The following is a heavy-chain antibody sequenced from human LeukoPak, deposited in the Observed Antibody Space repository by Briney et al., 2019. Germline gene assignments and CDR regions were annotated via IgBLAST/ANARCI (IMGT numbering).Heavy chain of an antibody. CDR3: ARVHVNSGYYFGDAFDI. CDR2: IYYSGST. CDR1: GGSISSYY. V-gene: IGHV4-59*08. Sequence: SETLSLTCTVSGGSISSYYWSWIRQPPGKGLEWIGSIYYSGSTYYNPSLKSRVTISVDTSKNQFSLKLSSVTAADTAIYYCARVHVNSGYYFGDAFDIWGQGTMVTVSS. D-gene: IGHD3-22*01. J-gene: IGHJ3*02.